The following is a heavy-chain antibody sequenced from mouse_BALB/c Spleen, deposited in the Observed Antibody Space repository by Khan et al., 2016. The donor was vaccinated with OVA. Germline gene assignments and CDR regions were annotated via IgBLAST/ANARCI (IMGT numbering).Heavy chain of an antibody. CDR2: IWSDGST. Sequence: QVRLQQSGPGLVAPSQSLSITCTISGFSLTSYGVHWVRQPPGKGLEWLVVIWSDGSTYYNSALKSRLSISKDNSKSQVFLKMNSLQTDDTAMYYCARHDGYAHYYAMDYWGQGTSVTVSS. J-gene: IGHJ4*01. D-gene: IGHD2-3*01. CDR3: ARHDGYAHYYAMDY. V-gene: IGHV2-6-1*01. CDR1: GFSLTSYG.